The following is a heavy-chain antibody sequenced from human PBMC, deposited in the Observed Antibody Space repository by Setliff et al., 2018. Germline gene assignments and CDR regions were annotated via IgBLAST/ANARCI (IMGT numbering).Heavy chain of an antibody. CDR2: ISAHNGKT. CDR1: GYTFTDYG. Sequence: ASVKVSCKASGYTFTDYGIAWVRQAPGQGLEWMGWISAHNGKTYYSPKLHGRVTLTTDTSTSTAYMELRSLGSDDTAVYYCSRLVRFCTRTSCQRLSGGEFWGQGTLVTVSS. J-gene: IGHJ4*02. V-gene: IGHV1-18*01. D-gene: IGHD2-8*01. CDR3: SRLVRFCTRTSCQRLSGGEF.